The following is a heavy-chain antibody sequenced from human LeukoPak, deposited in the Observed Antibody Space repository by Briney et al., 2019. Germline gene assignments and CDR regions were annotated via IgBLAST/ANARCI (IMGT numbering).Heavy chain of an antibody. CDR3: ASLSEYCSAGSCYLGWFDP. CDR1: GGSISSDY. Sequence: SETLSLTCRVSGGSISSDYWSWIRRPPGKGLEWIGYIYYSGSTNYNPSLKSRATMSVDTSKNQFSLKLNSVTAADTAVYYCASLSEYCSAGSCYLGWFDPWGQGTLVTVSS. D-gene: IGHD2-15*01. V-gene: IGHV4-59*01. CDR2: IYYSGST. J-gene: IGHJ5*02.